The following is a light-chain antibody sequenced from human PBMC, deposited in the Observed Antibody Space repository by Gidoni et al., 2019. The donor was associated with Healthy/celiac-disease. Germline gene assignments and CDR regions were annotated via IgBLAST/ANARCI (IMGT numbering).Light chain of an antibody. CDR3: QQYNSYLCS. CDR2: KAS. J-gene: IGKJ2*04. CDR1: QSISSW. V-gene: IGKV1-5*03. Sequence: DLQMTQSPSTLSASVGDRVTITCRASQSISSWLAWYQQKPGKAPKLLIYKASSLESGVPSRFRGSGSGTEFALTIGSLQPDDFATYYCQQYNSYLCSFGQGTKLEIK.